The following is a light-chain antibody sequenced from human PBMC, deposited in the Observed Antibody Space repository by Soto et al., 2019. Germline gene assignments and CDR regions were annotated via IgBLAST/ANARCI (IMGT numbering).Light chain of an antibody. CDR3: QQYDSLPIT. CDR1: QDIRYY. V-gene: IGKV1-33*01. CDR2: DAS. Sequence: DIQMTQSPSSLSASVGDRVTITCQASQDIRYYLNWFQQKPGKAPKVLIYDASRLETGVPSRFSESGSGTHFSLTISSLQPEDIATYYCQQYDSLPITFGQGTRLEIK. J-gene: IGKJ5*01.